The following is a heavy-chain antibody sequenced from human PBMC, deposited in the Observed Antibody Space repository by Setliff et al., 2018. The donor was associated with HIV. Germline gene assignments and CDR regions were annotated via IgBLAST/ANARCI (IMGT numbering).Heavy chain of an antibody. D-gene: IGHD2-21*01. J-gene: IGHJ6*03. CDR1: GDTFSTYA. Sequence: ASVKVSCKTSGDTFSTYAISWVRQAPGQGLEWMGGIIPSLTIANYEHKFQGRVTITADKSTTTAYMELKSLKSEDTAVYYCARSGYKKGDWFEPVFYYHVDVWGKGTTVTVSS. CDR2: IIPSLTIA. V-gene: IGHV1-69*10. CDR3: ARSGYKKGDWFEPVFYYHVDV.